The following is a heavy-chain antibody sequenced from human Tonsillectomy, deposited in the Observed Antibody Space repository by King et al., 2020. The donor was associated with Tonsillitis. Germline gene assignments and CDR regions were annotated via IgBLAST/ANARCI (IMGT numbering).Heavy chain of an antibody. CDR1: GFTFSSFW. J-gene: IGHJ3*01. V-gene: IGHV3-74*03. CDR3: AKVGERGLLTGSPDAFDF. CDR2: INPDGRDT. D-gene: IGHD3-9*01. Sequence: VQLVESGGGLVQPGGSLRLSCTVSGFTFSSFWMHWVRQTPGKGLVWVSRINPDGRDTTYADSVKGRFTISRDNTKNTLFLQVNSLRAEDTAVYYCAKVGERGLLTGSPDAFDFWGQGTMVTVSS.